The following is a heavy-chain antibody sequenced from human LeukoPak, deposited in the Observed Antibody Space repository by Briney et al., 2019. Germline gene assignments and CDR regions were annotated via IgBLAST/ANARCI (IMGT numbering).Heavy chain of an antibody. J-gene: IGHJ5*02. Sequence: PSETLSLTCTVSGDSISTYYWSWIRQPAGKGLEWIGRIFTSGSTDYNPSLKSRVTMSLDTSKNQFSLKLSSVTAADTAVYYCARKALPGNSFDPWGQGALVTVSS. CDR2: IFTSGST. V-gene: IGHV4-4*07. CDR1: GDSISTYY. CDR3: ARKALPGNSFDP.